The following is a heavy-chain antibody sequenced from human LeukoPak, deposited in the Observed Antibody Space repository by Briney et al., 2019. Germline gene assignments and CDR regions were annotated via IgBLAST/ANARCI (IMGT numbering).Heavy chain of an antibody. J-gene: IGHJ4*02. CDR2: ISGSGGST. V-gene: IGHV3-23*01. D-gene: IGHD4-17*01. Sequence: GGSLRLPCAASGFTFSSDATSWVREAPGEGLGWVSAISGSGGSTYYADSVKRRFTISRDNSKNTLYLQRNSLRAKDTAVYYCAKGTVTYAVDYWGQGTLVTVSS. CDR3: AKGTVTYAVDY. CDR1: GFTFSSDA.